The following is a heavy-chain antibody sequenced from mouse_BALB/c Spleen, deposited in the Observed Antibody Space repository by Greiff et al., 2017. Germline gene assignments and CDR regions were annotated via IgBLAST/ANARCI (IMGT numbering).Heavy chain of an antibody. CDR2: INPNNGGT. V-gene: IGHV1-18*01. CDR1: GYTFTDYN. Sequence: EVKVVESGPELVKPGASVKIPCKASGYTFTDYNMDWVKQSHGKSLEWIGDINPNNGGTIYNQKFKGKATLTVDKSSSTAYMELRSLTSEDTAVYYCARSLLLAYWGQGTLVTVSA. CDR3: ARSLLLAY. J-gene: IGHJ3*01. D-gene: IGHD6-1*01.